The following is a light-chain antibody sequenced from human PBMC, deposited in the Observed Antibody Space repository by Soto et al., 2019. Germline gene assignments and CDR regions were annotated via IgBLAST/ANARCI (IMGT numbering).Light chain of an antibody. V-gene: IGKV1-39*01. CDR2: AAS. CDR1: QTVTSY. Sequence: DVPMTQSLSALSATVGDSLTLPCRASQTVTSYLNWYQQKPGKAPKLLIYAASTLQTGVPSRFSGSGSGTDFTLTISSLQPEDFAPYYCQQSYIVPIPFCHVALLEIK. J-gene: IGKJ5*01. CDR3: QQSYIVPIP.